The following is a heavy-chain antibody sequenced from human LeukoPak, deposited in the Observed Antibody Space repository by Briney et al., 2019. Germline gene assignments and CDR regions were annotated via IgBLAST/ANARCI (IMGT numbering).Heavy chain of an antibody. CDR2: ISSSSRTI. J-gene: IGHJ4*02. Sequence: GGSLRLSCAASGFTFSSYSMNWVRQAPGKGLEWVSYISSSSRTIYHADSVKGRFTISRDNAENSLYLQMNSLRDEDSAVYYCARDQYGDYELAYWGQGTLVTVSS. D-gene: IGHD4-17*01. CDR3: ARDQYGDYELAY. CDR1: GFTFSSYS. V-gene: IGHV3-48*02.